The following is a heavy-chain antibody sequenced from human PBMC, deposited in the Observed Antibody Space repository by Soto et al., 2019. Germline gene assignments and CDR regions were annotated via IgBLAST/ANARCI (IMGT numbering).Heavy chain of an antibody. CDR3: ASHDYYDSSGYYDY. Sequence: GESLKISCKGSGYSFTSYWIGWVRQMPGKGLEWMGIIYPGDSDTRYSPSFQGQVTISADKSISTAYLQWSSLKAWDTSMYYCASHDYYDSSGYYDYWGQGTLVTVSS. CDR1: GYSFTSYW. J-gene: IGHJ4*02. V-gene: IGHV5-51*01. D-gene: IGHD3-22*01. CDR2: IYPGDSDT.